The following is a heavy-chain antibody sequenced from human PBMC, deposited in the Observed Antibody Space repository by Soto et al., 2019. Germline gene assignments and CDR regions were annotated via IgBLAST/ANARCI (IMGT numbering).Heavy chain of an antibody. D-gene: IGHD2-21*02. V-gene: IGHV1-2*04. CDR1: GYTFIGYY. Sequence: QVQLVQSGAEVKKPGASVTVSCKASGYTFIGYYIHWVRQATGQGLEWMGWINPNSGGTNYAQKLQGWVTMTWDTSISTAYMELSRLTSDDTAVYYCALTRGDSPYYYNWFDPWGQGTLVTVSS. CDR2: INPNSGGT. CDR3: ALTRGDSPYYYNWFDP. J-gene: IGHJ5*02.